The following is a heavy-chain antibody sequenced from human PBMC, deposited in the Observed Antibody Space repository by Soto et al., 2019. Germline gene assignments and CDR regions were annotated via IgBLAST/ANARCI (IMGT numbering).Heavy chain of an antibody. V-gene: IGHV3-21*01. J-gene: IGHJ3*02. D-gene: IGHD3-10*01. CDR3: ARDPNYYGSGSYADAFDI. CDR2: ISSSSSFI. CDR1: GFTFSSYS. Sequence: EVQLVESGGGLVKPGGSLRLSCAASGFTFSSYSMNWVRQAPGKGLEWVSSISSSSSFIYYADSVKGRFTISRDNAKNSLYLQMNSLRAEDTAVYYCARDPNYYGSGSYADAFDIWGQGTMVTVSS.